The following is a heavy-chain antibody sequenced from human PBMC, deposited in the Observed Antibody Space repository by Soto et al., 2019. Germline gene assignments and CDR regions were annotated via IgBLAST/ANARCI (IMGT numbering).Heavy chain of an antibody. CDR2: IWYDGSNK. CDR3: ARERMVRGVIITRYYYYGMDV. J-gene: IGHJ6*02. D-gene: IGHD3-10*01. Sequence: GGSLRLSCAASGFTFSSYGMHWVRQAPGKGLEWVAVIWYDGSNKYYADSVKGRFTISRDNSKNTLYLQMNSLRAEDTAVYYCARERMVRGVIITRYYYYGMDVWGQGTTVTVSS. CDR1: GFTFSSYG. V-gene: IGHV3-33*01.